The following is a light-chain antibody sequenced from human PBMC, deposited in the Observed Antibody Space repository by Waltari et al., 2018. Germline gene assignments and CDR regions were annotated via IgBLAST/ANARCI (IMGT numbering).Light chain of an antibody. V-gene: IGKV4-1*01. CDR1: QSVLNSANNENY. J-gene: IGKJ1*01. CDR2: WAS. CDR3: QQYSIRPWT. Sequence: DIVMTQSPDSLAVSLGERAALNCKSSQSVLNSANNENYLTWYQKKPGQLPKLLIYWASPREAGFPDRFSGSGSGTDFTLTISSLQAEDVAVYYCQQYSIRPWTFGQGTKVEI.